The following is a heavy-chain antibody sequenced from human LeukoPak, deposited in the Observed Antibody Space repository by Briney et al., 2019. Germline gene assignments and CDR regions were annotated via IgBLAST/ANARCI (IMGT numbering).Heavy chain of an antibody. D-gene: IGHD3-10*01. J-gene: IGHJ5*01. CDR3: ARGYGSGIFYS. CDR2: IGLSSTTI. CDR1: GFTVSSNY. V-gene: IGHV3-48*04. Sequence: GGSLRLSCAASGFTVSSNYMSWVRQAPGKGLEWVSYIGLSSTTIYYADSVKGRFTISRDNAKNSVYLQMNSLRVEDTAIYYCARGYGSGIFYSWGQGALVTVSS.